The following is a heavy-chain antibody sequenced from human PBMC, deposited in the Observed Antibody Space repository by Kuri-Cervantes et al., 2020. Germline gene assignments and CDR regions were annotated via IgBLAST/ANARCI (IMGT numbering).Heavy chain of an antibody. CDR3: ARIYYGSGSYSYFDY. D-gene: IGHD3-10*01. J-gene: IGHJ4*02. Sequence: ASVKVSCKASGYIFTDYGITWVRQAPGQGLEWVGWISAYSGKTNYAQKVQGRVSMTTDTSTTTAYMELSSLRSEDTAVYYCARIYYGSGSYSYFDYWGQGTLVTVSS. V-gene: IGHV1-18*01. CDR1: GYIFTDYG. CDR2: ISAYSGKT.